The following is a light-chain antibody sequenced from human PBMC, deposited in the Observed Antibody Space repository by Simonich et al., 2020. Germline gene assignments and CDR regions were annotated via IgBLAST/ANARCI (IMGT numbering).Light chain of an antibody. CDR3: VLYMGSGIWV. J-gene: IGLJ3*02. CDR1: SGSVSTSYY. CDR2: STH. Sequence: QTVVTQEPSFSVSPGGTVTLTCGLSSGSVSTSYYPSWYQQTPGHAPPTLIDSTHTRSSGVPARVSGSILGNKAALTITGAQADDESDYYCVLYMGSGIWVFGGGTKLTVL. V-gene: IGLV8-61*01.